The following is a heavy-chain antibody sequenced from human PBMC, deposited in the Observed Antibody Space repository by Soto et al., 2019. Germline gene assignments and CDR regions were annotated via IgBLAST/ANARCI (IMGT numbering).Heavy chain of an antibody. J-gene: IGHJ6*03. Sequence: PGESLKISCKGSGYSFTSYWIGWVRQMPGKGLEWMGIIYPGDSDTRYSPSFQGQVTISADKSISTAYLQWSSLKASDTAMYYCARLTGDGYSYGRPVYYMDVWGKGTTVTVFS. CDR3: ARLTGDGYSYGRPVYYMDV. V-gene: IGHV5-51*01. D-gene: IGHD5-18*01. CDR1: GYSFTSYW. CDR2: IYPGDSDT.